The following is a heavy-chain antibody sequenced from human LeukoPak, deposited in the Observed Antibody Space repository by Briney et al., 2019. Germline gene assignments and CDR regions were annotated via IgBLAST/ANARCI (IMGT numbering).Heavy chain of an antibody. CDR1: GGSFSGYY. CDR3: ARRYSTHYYGMDV. D-gene: IGHD4-4*01. CDR2: IYYSGST. Sequence: SETLSLTCAVYGGSFSGYYWSWIRQPPGKGLEWIGYIYYSGSTNYNPSLKSRVTISVDTSKNQFSLKLSSVTAADTAVYYCARRYSTHYYGMDVWGQGTTVTVSS. J-gene: IGHJ6*02. V-gene: IGHV4-59*08.